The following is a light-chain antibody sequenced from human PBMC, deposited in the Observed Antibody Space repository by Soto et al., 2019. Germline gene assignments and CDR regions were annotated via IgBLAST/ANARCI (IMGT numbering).Light chain of an antibody. CDR3: AAWDGSLNVYV. V-gene: IGLV1-44*01. CDR2: TNN. J-gene: IGLJ1*01. CDR1: SSNIGSNS. Sequence: QSVLTQAPSASGTPGQRVTISCSGSSSNIGSNSVNWYQQLPRTAPKVLIYTNNQRPSGVPDRFSGSKSGTSASLAISGLQSEDEADYYCAAWDGSLNVYVFGTGTKVTVL.